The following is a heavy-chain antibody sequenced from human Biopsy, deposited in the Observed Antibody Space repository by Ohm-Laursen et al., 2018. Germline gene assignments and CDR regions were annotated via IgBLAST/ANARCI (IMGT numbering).Heavy chain of an antibody. V-gene: IGHV4-59*11. D-gene: IGHD4-23*01. CDR3: ARGSNDFGGLYFPR. Sequence: SETLSLTCIVSGGSFTGHYWSWIRQPPGKGLEWIGHISYTGYTSYNASPKSRVTISVDTSRNHFSLRLSSLTAADTAVYNCARGSNDFGGLYFPRWGQGTLLTVSS. J-gene: IGHJ4*02. CDR1: GGSFTGHY. CDR2: ISYTGYT.